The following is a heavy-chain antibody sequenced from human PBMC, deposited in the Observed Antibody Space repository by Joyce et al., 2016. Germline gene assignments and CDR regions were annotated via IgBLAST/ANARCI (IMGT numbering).Heavy chain of an antibody. CDR1: GFSFNTYS. D-gene: IGHD5-24*01. Sequence: EVQLVESGGGLVQPGGSLRLSCAAAGFSFNTYSINWVRQAPGKGLEWLSYISASSGTIYYADSVKGRFTSSRDNAKNSVYLHMNSLRDEDTAVYYCARVGRTGYTCDYWGQGTLVTVSS. CDR2: ISASSGTI. J-gene: IGHJ4*02. V-gene: IGHV3-48*02. CDR3: ARVGRTGYTCDY.